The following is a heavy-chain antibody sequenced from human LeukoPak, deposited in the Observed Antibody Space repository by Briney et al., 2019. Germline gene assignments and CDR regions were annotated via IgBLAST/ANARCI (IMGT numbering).Heavy chain of an antibody. CDR3: AGGRTGVTTCFDY. D-gene: IGHD4-23*01. Sequence: PGGSLRLSCAASGFSFSSYSISWVRQAPGKGLEWVSYISSSSSTIYYADSVKGRFTISRDNAKTSLYLQMNILRAEDTAVYYCAGGRTGVTTCFDYWGQGTLVTVSS. V-gene: IGHV3-48*01. CDR2: ISSSSSTI. CDR1: GFSFSSYS. J-gene: IGHJ4*02.